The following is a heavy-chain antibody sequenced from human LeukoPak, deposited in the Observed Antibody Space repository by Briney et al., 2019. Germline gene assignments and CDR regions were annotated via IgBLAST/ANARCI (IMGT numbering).Heavy chain of an antibody. V-gene: IGHV3-7*01. Sequence: PGRSLRLSCAASGFTFSRYWMSWVRQAPGKGLEWVAHIKQEGSDKYYVDSVEGRFTVSRDNAKNSLYLQMNSLRAEDTAVYYCARGPRRITMIGPDYWGQGTLVTVSS. D-gene: IGHD3-22*01. J-gene: IGHJ4*02. CDR2: IKQEGSDK. CDR1: GFTFSRYW. CDR3: ARGPRRITMIGPDY.